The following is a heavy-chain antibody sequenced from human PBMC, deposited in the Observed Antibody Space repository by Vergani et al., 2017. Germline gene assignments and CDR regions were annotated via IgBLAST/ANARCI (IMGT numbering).Heavy chain of an antibody. J-gene: IGHJ4*02. Sequence: QVQLQESGPGLVKPSETLSLTCTVSGGSISSYYWSWIRQPPGKGLEWIGYIYYSGSTNYNPSLKSRVTISVYTSKNQFSLKLSTVTAADTAVYDCARMWWDGCGDYGYLDYWGQGTLVTVSS. CDR3: ARMWWDGCGDYGYLDY. V-gene: IGHV4-59*01. CDR1: GGSISSYY. CDR2: IYYSGST. D-gene: IGHD4-17*01.